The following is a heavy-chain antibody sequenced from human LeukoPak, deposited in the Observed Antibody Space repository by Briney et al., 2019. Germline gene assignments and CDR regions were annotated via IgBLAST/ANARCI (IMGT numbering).Heavy chain of an antibody. V-gene: IGHV1-18*01. Sequence: ASVKVSCKASGYTFTSYGISWVRQAPGQGLEWMGWISAYNGNTNYAQKLQGRVTMTTDTSTSTAYMELRSLRSDDTAVYYCARDFVFSGSGSSPRPYYYYYMDVWGKGTTVTVSS. J-gene: IGHJ6*03. CDR2: ISAYNGNT. D-gene: IGHD6-25*01. CDR3: ARDFVFSGSGSSPRPYYYYYMDV. CDR1: GYTFTSYG.